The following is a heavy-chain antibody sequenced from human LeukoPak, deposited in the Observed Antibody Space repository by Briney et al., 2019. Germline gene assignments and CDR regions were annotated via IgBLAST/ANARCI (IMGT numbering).Heavy chain of an antibody. CDR2: IWYDGSNK. CDR3: ASGRSIAAAIGY. J-gene: IGHJ4*02. V-gene: IGHV3-33*01. Sequence: GGSLRLSCAASGFTFSSYGMHWVRQAPGKGLEWVAVIWYDGSNKYYADSVKGRFTISRDNSKNTLYLQMNSLRAEDTAVYYCASGRSIAAAIGYWGQGTLVTVSS. D-gene: IGHD6-13*01. CDR1: GFTFSSYG.